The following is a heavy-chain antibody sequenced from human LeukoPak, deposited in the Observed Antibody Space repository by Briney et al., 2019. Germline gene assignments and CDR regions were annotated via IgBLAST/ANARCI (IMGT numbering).Heavy chain of an antibody. CDR3: ARGYGDYEGDAPLDY. CDR2: ISSSSSYT. D-gene: IGHD4-17*01. CDR1: GFTFSDYF. Sequence: AGSLRLSCAASGFTFSDYFMGWLRQAQGKGREWGSYISSSSSYTNYADSVKGRFTITRDNAKNSLYLQMSSLRAEDTAVYYCARGYGDYEGDAPLDYWGQGTLVTVSS. V-gene: IGHV3-11*06. J-gene: IGHJ4*02.